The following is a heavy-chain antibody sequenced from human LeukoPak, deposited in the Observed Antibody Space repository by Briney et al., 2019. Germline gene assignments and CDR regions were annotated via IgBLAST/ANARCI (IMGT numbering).Heavy chain of an antibody. D-gene: IGHD3-10*01. Sequence: RGSLRLSCAGSGFSFNNYAMHWVRQAPGKGLEYVSAISTNGGTTYYANAVKGRFTISRDNSKNTLYLQMGSLRDEDTAVYYCARDPYYYAHWGQGTLVTVSS. J-gene: IGHJ4*02. CDR3: ARDPYYYAH. CDR1: GFSFNNYA. CDR2: ISTNGGTT. V-gene: IGHV3-64*01.